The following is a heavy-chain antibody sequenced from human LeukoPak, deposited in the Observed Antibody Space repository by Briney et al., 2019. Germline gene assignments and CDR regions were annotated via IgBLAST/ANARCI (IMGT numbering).Heavy chain of an antibody. CDR2: IYSGGST. CDR3: ATPKGDRDYYDILTGYYRGAFDI. D-gene: IGHD3-9*01. V-gene: IGHV3-66*01. Sequence: GGSLRLSCAASGFTVSSNYMSWVRQAPGKGLEWVSVIYSGGSTYYADSVKGRFTISRDNSKNTLYLQMNSLRAEDTAVYYCATPKGDRDYYDILTGYYRGAFDIWGQGTMVTVSS. CDR1: GFTVSSNY. J-gene: IGHJ3*02.